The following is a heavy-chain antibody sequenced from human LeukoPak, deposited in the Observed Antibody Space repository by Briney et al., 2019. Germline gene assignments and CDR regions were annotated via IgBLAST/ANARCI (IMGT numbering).Heavy chain of an antibody. V-gene: IGHV3-23*01. CDR1: GLTFTNYG. CDR3: AGSSGWWAHDY. CDR2: ISGSGSDT. Sequence: GGSLKLSCAASGLTFTNYGMTWVRQAPGKGLEWVSSISGSGSDTYYADSVKGRFTISRDNSKNTLYVQMVSLRAEDTAIYYCAGSSGWWAHDYFGQGTLVTVSS. D-gene: IGHD6-19*01. J-gene: IGHJ4*02.